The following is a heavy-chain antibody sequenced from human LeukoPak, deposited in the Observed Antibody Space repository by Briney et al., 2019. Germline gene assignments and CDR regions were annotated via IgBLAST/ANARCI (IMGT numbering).Heavy chain of an antibody. CDR2: VHASGTT. Sequence: PSETLSLTCSVAGGSISSDWWAWIRQTPGEGLEWIAYVHASGTTSYNPSLKSRVTISIDASRNQFSLKADSVTAADTAVYYCAGYGSGSHYKAFDYWGQGTLVTVSS. CDR1: GGSISSDW. D-gene: IGHD3-10*01. J-gene: IGHJ4*02. V-gene: IGHV4-59*01. CDR3: AGYGSGSHYKAFDY.